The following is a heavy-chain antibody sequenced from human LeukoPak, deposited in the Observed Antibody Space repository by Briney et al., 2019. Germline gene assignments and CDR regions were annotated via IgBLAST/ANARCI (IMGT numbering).Heavy chain of an antibody. CDR2: ISCYNGDT. V-gene: IGHV1-18*01. CDR3: ARDPSNTSGWYQYFDA. J-gene: IGHJ2*01. CDR1: GYTFTHHG. D-gene: IGHD6-19*01. Sequence: ASVKVSCKASGYTFTHHGIAWIRQAPGQGLEWLGWISCYNGDTIYAQKFQGRATLTTEKSTSTVYMELRSLTSDDTAVYYCARDPSNTSGWYQYFDAWGRGTLVSVSS.